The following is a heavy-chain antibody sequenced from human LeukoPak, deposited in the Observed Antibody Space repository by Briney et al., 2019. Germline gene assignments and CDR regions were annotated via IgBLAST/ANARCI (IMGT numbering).Heavy chain of an antibody. J-gene: IGHJ4*02. CDR1: GFTFGDYA. Sequence: QPGRSLRLSCTASGFTFGDYAMSWVGQAPGKGLDWVGLIRSKAYGGTTEYAASVKGRSTISRKDSKSIAYLQMNSRKTEATAMYYFTRDRYSIDYWGQGTLATVSS. D-gene: IGHD4-11*01. V-gene: IGHV3-49*04. CDR2: IRSKAYGGTT. CDR3: TRDRYSIDY.